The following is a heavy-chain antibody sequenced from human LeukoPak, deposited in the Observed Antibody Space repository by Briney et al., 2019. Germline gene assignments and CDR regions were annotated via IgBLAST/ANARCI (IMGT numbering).Heavy chain of an antibody. CDR1: GFTFSDYY. J-gene: IGHJ4*02. D-gene: IGHD3-16*01. CDR2: ISTSGTNI. CDR3: ARGHYGLDY. Sequence: AGGSLRLSCAASGFTFSDYYISRIRQAPGRGLEWVSYISTSGTNIYYADSVKGRFTISRDNAKNSLFLQMNSLRAEDTAVYYCARGHYGLDYWGQGSLVTVSS. V-gene: IGHV3-11*04.